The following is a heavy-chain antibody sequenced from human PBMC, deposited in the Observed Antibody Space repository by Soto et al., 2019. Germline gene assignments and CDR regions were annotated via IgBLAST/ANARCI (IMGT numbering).Heavy chain of an antibody. J-gene: IGHJ4*02. Sequence: SGPTLVNPTQTLTLTCTFSGFSLSTSGVGVGWIRQPPGKALEWLALIYWDDDKRYSPSLKSRLTITKDTSKNQVVLTMTNMDPVDTATYYCAHRRFPDYDILTGPFDYWGQGTLVTGS. D-gene: IGHD3-9*01. CDR1: GFSLSTSGVG. V-gene: IGHV2-5*02. CDR3: AHRRFPDYDILTGPFDY. CDR2: IYWDDDK.